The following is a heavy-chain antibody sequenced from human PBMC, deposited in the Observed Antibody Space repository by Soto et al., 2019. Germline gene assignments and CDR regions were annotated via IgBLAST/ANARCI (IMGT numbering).Heavy chain of an antibody. D-gene: IGHD3-3*01. CDR3: AHRVLRTVFGLVTTTAIYFDF. J-gene: IGHJ4*02. Sequence: QITLNESGPTQVKPRQTLTLTCTFSGFSLTTSGVGVGWIRQSPGKAPEWLALIYWEDDKRYSPSLKSRLTITQEHSKNQVVLTMAHLDPADTATYYCAHRVLRTVFGLVTTTAIYFDFWGQGTPVAVSS. CDR2: IYWEDDK. V-gene: IGHV2-5*02. CDR1: GFSLTTSGVG.